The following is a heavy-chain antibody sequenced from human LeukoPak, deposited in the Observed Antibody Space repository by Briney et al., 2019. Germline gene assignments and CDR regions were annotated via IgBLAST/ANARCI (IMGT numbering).Heavy chain of an antibody. D-gene: IGHD6-19*01. CDR2: IYYSGST. J-gene: IGHJ4*02. CDR1: GGSISSSSYY. V-gene: IGHV4-39*01. CDR3: ARVASTVDGYFDY. Sequence: SETLSLTCTVSGGSISSSSYYWGWIRQPPGRGLEGIGSIYYSGSTSYNPPLKSRVTISVDTSKNQSSPKLRYVTAADTAVYYSARVASTVDGYFDYWGQGTLVTVSS.